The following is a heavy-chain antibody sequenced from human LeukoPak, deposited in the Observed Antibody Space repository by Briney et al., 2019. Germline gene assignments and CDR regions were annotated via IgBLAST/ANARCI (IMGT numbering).Heavy chain of an antibody. Sequence: GGSLRLSCAASGFTFDDYAMHWVRQAPGKGLEWVSGISWNSGSIGYADSVKGRFTISRDNAKNSLYLQINSLRAEDTALYYCAKGGLLWFGSQDVWGQGTTVTVSS. V-gene: IGHV3-9*01. J-gene: IGHJ6*02. CDR2: ISWNSGSI. CDR1: GFTFDDYA. D-gene: IGHD3-10*01. CDR3: AKGGLLWFGSQDV.